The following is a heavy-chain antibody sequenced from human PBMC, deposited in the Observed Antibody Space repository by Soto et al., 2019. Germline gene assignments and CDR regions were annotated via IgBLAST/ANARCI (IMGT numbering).Heavy chain of an antibody. J-gene: IGHJ6*02. CDR3: ARGRDYDFWSGYYPGRDYYYGMDV. D-gene: IGHD3-3*01. CDR2: IYYSGST. CDR1: GVSISSGDYY. Sequence: SETLSLTCTVSGVSISSGDYYWSWIRQPPGKGLEWIGYIYYSGSTYYNPSLKSRVTISVDTSKNQFSLKLSSVTAADTAVYYCARGRDYDFWSGYYPGRDYYYGMDVWGQGTTVTVSS. V-gene: IGHV4-30-4*01.